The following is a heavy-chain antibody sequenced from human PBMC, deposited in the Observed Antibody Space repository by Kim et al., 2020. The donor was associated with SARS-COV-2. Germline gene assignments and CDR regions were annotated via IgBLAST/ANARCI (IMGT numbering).Heavy chain of an antibody. Sequence: GGSLRLSCAASGFTFSSYAMSWVRQAPGKGLEWVSAISGSGGSTYYADSVKGRFTISRDNSKNTLYLQMNSLRAEDTAVYYCANAQGSQTTEDRTVVTPVIGPFVDYWGQGTLVTVSS. J-gene: IGHJ4*02. CDR1: GFTFSSYA. V-gene: IGHV3-23*01. CDR3: ANAQGSQTTEDRTVVTPVIGPFVDY. D-gene: IGHD2-21*02. CDR2: ISGSGGST.